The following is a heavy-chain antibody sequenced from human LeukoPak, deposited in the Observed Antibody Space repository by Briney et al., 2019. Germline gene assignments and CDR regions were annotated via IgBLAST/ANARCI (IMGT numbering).Heavy chain of an antibody. CDR2: IYSGGST. CDR1: GLTVSSNY. J-gene: IGHJ2*01. Sequence: PGGSLRLSCAASGLTVSSNYMSWVRQAPGKGLEWVSVIYSGGSTNFADPVKCRFTISRDNSKNTLYLQMTSLRAEDTAVYYCARRPVTTDYWYFDFWGRGTLVTVSS. CDR3: ARRPVTTDYWYFDF. D-gene: IGHD4-17*01. V-gene: IGHV3-66*04.